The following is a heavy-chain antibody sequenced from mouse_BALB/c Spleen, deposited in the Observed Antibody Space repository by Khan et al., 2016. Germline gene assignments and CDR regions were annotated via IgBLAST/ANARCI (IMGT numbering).Heavy chain of an antibody. CDR1: GYTFTTYT. Sequence: VQLQQSGPELVKPGASVKVSCKTSGYTFTTYTMYWVKQSHGKNLEWIGYIDPYNGNTTYNPKFKGKATLTVDKSSSTAYMHLNSLASDDSAVYYCASDLLWYAMDYWGQGTSVTVSS. D-gene: IGHD2-1*01. CDR3: ASDLLWYAMDY. V-gene: IGHV1S135*01. J-gene: IGHJ4*01. CDR2: IDPYNGNT.